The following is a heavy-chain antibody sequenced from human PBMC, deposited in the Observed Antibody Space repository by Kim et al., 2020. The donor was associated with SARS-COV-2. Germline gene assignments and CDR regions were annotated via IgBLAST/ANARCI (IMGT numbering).Heavy chain of an antibody. D-gene: IGHD3-9*01. Sequence: GGSLRLSCAASGFTFSSYGMHWVRQAPGKGLEWVAVISYDGSNKYYADSVKGRFTISRDNSKNTLYLQMNSLRAEDTAVYYCAKAYYDILTGPREYFDYWGQGTLVTVSS. J-gene: IGHJ4*02. CDR3: AKAYYDILTGPREYFDY. V-gene: IGHV3-30*18. CDR1: GFTFSSYG. CDR2: ISYDGSNK.